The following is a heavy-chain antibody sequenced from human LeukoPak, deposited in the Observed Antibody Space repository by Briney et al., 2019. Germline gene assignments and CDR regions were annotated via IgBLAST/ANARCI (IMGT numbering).Heavy chain of an antibody. V-gene: IGHV3-30*03. D-gene: IGHD6-19*01. Sequence: GGSLRLSCAASGFTFDDYGMSWVRQAPGKGLEWVAVISYDGSNKYNPDSVKGRFTISRDNSKNMVYLQMNSLRAEDTAVYYCATTLGSGWKFDYWGQGTLVTVSS. CDR2: ISYDGSNK. CDR3: ATTLGSGWKFDY. CDR1: GFTFDDYG. J-gene: IGHJ4*02.